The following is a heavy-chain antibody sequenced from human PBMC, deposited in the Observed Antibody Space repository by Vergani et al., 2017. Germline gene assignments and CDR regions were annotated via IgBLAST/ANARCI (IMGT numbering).Heavy chain of an antibody. CDR3: ASQILGYCSSTSCPFDY. J-gene: IGHJ4*02. CDR2: IYYSGST. CDR1: GGSISSGDYY. D-gene: IGHD2-2*01. Sequence: QVQLQESGPGLVKPSQTLSLTCTVSGGSISSGDYYWSWIRQPPGKGVEWIGYIYYSGSTYYNPSLKSRVTISVDTSKNQFSLKLSSVTAADTAVYYCASQILGYCSSTSCPFDYWGQGTLVTVSS. V-gene: IGHV4-30-4*01.